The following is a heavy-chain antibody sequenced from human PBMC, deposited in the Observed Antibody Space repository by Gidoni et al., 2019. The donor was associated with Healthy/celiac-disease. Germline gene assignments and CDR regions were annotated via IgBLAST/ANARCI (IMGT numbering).Heavy chain of an antibody. CDR3: ARGSRQLVSP. D-gene: IGHD6-13*01. J-gene: IGHJ5*02. V-gene: IGHV4-61*01. Sequence: QVQLQESGPGLVKPSETLSLTCTVSGGSVSSGSYYWSWIRQPPGKGLEWIGYIYYSGSTNYNPSLKSRVTISVDTSKNQFSLKLSSVTAADTAVYYCARGSRQLVSPWGQGTLVTVSS. CDR1: GGSVSSGSYY. CDR2: IYYSGST.